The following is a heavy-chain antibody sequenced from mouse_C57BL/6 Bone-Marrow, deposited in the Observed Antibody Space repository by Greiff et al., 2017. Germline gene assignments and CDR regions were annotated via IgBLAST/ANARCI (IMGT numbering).Heavy chain of an antibody. V-gene: IGHV1-58*01. CDR1: GYTFTSYG. J-gene: IGHJ3*01. CDR3: ASHYYGSSYRFAY. CDR2: IYIGNGYT. D-gene: IGHD1-1*01. Sequence: EVKLQESGAELVRPGSSVKMSCKTSGYTFTSYGINWVKQRPGQGLEWIGYIYIGNGYTEYNEKFKGKATLTSDTSSSTAYMQLSSLTSEDSAIYFCASHYYGSSYRFAYWGQGTLVTVSA.